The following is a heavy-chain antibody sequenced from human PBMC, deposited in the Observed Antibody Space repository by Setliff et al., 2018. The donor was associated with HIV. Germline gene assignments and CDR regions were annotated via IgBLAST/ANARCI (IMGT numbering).Heavy chain of an antibody. CDR2: ILSGGNT. CDR3: ARQGLTMNRGVPAPILYYFDY. CDR1: GGSISSRSYY. Sequence: PSETLSLTCSVFGGSISSRSYYWGWIRQSPGQGLEWIGNILSGGNTYYNPSLKSRVSMSVDTSKNQFSLKLNPVTAADTAVYYCARQGLTMNRGVPAPILYYFDYWGPGILVTVSS. D-gene: IGHD3-10*01. V-gene: IGHV4-39*01. J-gene: IGHJ4*02.